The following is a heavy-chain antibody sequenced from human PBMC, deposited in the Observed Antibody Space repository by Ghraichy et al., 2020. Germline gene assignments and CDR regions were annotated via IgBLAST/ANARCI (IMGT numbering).Heavy chain of an antibody. J-gene: IGHJ6*02. CDR3: ARENPLSYYDFWSGPPYGMDV. Sequence: ASVKVSCKASGYTFTSYGISWVRQAPGQGLEWMGWISAYNGNTNYAQKLQGRVTMTTDTSTSTAYMELRSLRSDDTAVYYCARENPLSYYDFWSGPPYGMDVWGQGTTVTVSS. CDR1: GYTFTSYG. V-gene: IGHV1-18*01. CDR2: ISAYNGNT. D-gene: IGHD3-3*01.